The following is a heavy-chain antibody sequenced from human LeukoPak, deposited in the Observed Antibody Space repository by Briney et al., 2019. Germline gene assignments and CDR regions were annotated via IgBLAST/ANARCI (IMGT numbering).Heavy chain of an antibody. CDR1: GFTFDDYG. CDR2: INWDGGST. Sequence: PGGSLRLSCAASGFTFDDYGMSWVRQAPGKGLEWVAGINWDGGSTGYADSVKGRFTISRDNAKNSLYLQMHSLRAEDTAFYYCARGYGDYDFFFNYWGQGTLVTVSS. J-gene: IGHJ4*02. CDR3: ARGYGDYDFFFNY. V-gene: IGHV3-20*04. D-gene: IGHD4-17*01.